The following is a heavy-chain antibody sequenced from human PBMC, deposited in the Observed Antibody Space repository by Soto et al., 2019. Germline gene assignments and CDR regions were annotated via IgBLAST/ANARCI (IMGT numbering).Heavy chain of an antibody. J-gene: IGHJ4*02. CDR2: FDPEDGET. V-gene: IGHV1-24*01. CDR3: ATGRFTFGGVIVFDY. CDR1: GYTLTELS. D-gene: IGHD3-16*02. Sequence: GASVKVSCKVSGYTLTELSMHWVRQAPGKGLEWMGGFDPEDGETIYAQKFQGRVTMTEDTSTDTAYMELSSLRSEDTAVYYCATGRFTFGGVIVFDYWGQGTLVTVSS.